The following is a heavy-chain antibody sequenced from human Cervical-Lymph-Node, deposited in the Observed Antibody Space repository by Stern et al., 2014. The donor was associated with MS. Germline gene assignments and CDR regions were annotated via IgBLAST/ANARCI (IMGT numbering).Heavy chain of an antibody. J-gene: IGHJ6*02. V-gene: IGHV5-51*01. D-gene: IGHD5-12*01. CDR1: GYKFTSQW. Sequence: EVQLVESGAEVKKPGESLNISCKGSGYKFTSQWIGWVRQMPGKGLEWMGLIYPGCSDTRYSQCFEGEVTISANNSISTAYLQWISLKASDTAMSYCAKYGGYSAYGGMGYGMDVWGQGTTVSVSS. CDR2: IYPGCSDT. CDR3: AKYGGYSAYGGMGYGMDV.